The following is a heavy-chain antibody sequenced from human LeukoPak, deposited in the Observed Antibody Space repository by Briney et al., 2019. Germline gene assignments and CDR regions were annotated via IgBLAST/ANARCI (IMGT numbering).Heavy chain of an antibody. J-gene: IGHJ6*03. V-gene: IGHV3-48*03. CDR1: GFTFSSYE. CDR2: ISSSGSTI. D-gene: IGHD6-19*01. CDR3: AREVREYSSGWYNYYYMDV. Sequence: GGSLRLSCAASGFTFSSYEMNWVRQAPGKGLEWVSYISSSGSTIYYADSVKGRFTISRDNAKNSLHLQMNSLRAEDTAVYYCAREVREYSSGWYNYYYMDVWGKGTTVTISS.